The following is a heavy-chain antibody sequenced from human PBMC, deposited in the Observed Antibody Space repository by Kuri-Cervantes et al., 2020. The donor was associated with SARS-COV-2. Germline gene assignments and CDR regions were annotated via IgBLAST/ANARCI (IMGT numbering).Heavy chain of an antibody. CDR1: GGSSHIYS. CDR2: IIPTFVAP. D-gene: IGHD5-24*01. J-gene: IGHJ4*02. Sequence: SVKVSCKTSGGSSHIYSITWVRQAPGQGLEWMGGIIPTFVAPSYAQTFQGRVTITADDSTRTAYMELSSLRFEDTAIYYCVSRAVEGVDYWGQGTLVTVSS. V-gene: IGHV1-69*13. CDR3: VSRAVEGVDY.